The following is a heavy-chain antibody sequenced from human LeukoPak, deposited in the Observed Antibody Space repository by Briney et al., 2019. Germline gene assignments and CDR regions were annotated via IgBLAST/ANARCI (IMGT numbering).Heavy chain of an antibody. CDR1: GFTFDDYA. J-gene: IGHJ5*02. D-gene: IGHD2-2*02. CDR3: AKGQFLVVPAAIPEWDWFDP. Sequence: PGRSLRLSCAASGFTFDDYAMHWVRQAPGKGLEWVSGISWNSGSIGYADSVKGRFTISRDNAKNSLYLQMNSLRAEDTAVYYCAKGQFLVVPAAIPEWDWFDPWGQGTLVTVSS. V-gene: IGHV3-9*01. CDR2: ISWNSGSI.